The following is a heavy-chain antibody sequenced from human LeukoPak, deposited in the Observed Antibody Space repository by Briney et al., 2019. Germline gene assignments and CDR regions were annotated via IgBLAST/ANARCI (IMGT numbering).Heavy chain of an antibody. CDR3: ARGPAQWTAVAGYYYYYGMDV. J-gene: IGHJ6*02. D-gene: IGHD6-19*01. CDR1: GFTFSSYW. CDR2: INSDGSST. V-gene: IGHV3-74*01. Sequence: GGSLRLSCAASGFTFSSYWMHWVRQAPGKGLVWVSRINSDGSSTSYADSVKGRFTISRDNAKNTLYLQMNSLRAEDTAVYYCARGPAQWTAVAGYYYYYGMDVWGQGTTVTVSS.